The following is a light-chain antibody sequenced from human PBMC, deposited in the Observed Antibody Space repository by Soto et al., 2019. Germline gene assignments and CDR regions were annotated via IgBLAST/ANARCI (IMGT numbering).Light chain of an antibody. CDR3: SSYTTSNTRQIV. CDR2: DVT. CDR1: SSDVGGYNY. V-gene: IGLV2-14*03. Sequence: XSVLTQPASVSGSPGQSITISCTGTSSDVGGYNYVSWYQHHPGKAPKLIIYDVTNRPSGVSNPFSGSKSGNTASLTISGLQPEDEADYYCSSYTTSNTRQIVFGTGTKVTVL. J-gene: IGLJ1*01.